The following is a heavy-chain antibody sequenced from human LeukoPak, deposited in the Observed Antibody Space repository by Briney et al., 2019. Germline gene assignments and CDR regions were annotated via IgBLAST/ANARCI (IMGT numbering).Heavy chain of an antibody. CDR3: ARRRDSSDGKDFDY. D-gene: IGHD3-22*01. V-gene: IGHV3-23*01. Sequence: PGGSLRLSCVASGFTFDTYTMNWVRQAPGKGLEWVSAISGSGGNTDCADSVKGRFTISRDNSKNTLYLQMISLRAEDTAVYYCARRRDSSDGKDFDYWGQGTLVTVSS. J-gene: IGHJ4*02. CDR1: GFTFDTYT. CDR2: ISGSGGNT.